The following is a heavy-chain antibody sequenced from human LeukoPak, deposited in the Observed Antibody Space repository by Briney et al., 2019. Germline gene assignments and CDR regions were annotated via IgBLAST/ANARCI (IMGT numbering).Heavy chain of an antibody. CDR2: ISYDGSNK. Sequence: PGWSLRLSCAASGFTFRSYAMHWVRQAPGKGLEWVSVISYDGSNKYYADSVKGRFTISRDNSKNTLYLQMNSLRAEDTAMYYCVRQSSGWYHFDYWGQGTLVTVSS. CDR3: VRQSSGWYHFDY. V-gene: IGHV3-30-3*01. CDR1: GFTFRSYA. J-gene: IGHJ4*02. D-gene: IGHD6-19*01.